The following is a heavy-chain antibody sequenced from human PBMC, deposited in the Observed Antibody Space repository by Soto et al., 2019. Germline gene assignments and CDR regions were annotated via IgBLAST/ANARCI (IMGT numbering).Heavy chain of an antibody. Sequence: SETLSLTCTVSVGSISSYYWSWIRQPPGKGLEWIGYIYYSGSTNYNPSLKSRVTISVDTSKNQFSLKLSSVTAADTAVYYCARTYYYDSSGYFIAFDIWGQGTMVTVSS. CDR3: ARTYYYDSSGYFIAFDI. D-gene: IGHD3-22*01. V-gene: IGHV4-59*01. J-gene: IGHJ3*02. CDR2: IYYSGST. CDR1: VGSISSYY.